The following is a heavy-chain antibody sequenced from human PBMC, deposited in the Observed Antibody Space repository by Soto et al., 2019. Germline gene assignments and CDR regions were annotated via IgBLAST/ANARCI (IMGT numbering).Heavy chain of an antibody. J-gene: IGHJ6*02. V-gene: IGHV3-23*01. CDR3: AKNEGSSGRYYYYGMDV. Sequence: GGSLRLSCAASGFTFSSYAMSWVRQAPGKGLEWVSAISGSGGSTYYADSVKGRFTISRDNSKNTLYLQMNSLRAEDTAVYYCAKNEGSSGRYYYYGMDVWGQGTTVTVSS. D-gene: IGHD6-6*01. CDR1: GFTFSSYA. CDR2: ISGSGGST.